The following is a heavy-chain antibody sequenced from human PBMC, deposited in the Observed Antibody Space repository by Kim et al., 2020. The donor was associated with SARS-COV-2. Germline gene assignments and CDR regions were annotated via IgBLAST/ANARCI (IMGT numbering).Heavy chain of an antibody. CDR2: INHSGST. Sequence: SETLSLTCAVYGGSFSGYYWSWIRQPPGKGLEWIGEINHSGSTNYNPSLKSRVTISVDTSKNQFSLKLSSVTAADTAVYYCARGRPNYDYVWGSYYLDFDYWGQGTLVTVSS. CDR1: GGSFSGYY. J-gene: IGHJ4*02. CDR3: ARGRPNYDYVWGSYYLDFDY. V-gene: IGHV4-34*01. D-gene: IGHD3-16*01.